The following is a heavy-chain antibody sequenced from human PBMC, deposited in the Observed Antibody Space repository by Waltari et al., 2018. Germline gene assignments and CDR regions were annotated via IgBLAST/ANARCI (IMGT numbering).Heavy chain of an antibody. J-gene: IGHJ6*03. V-gene: IGHV4-38-2*02. D-gene: IGHD6-6*01. CDR1: GYSISSGSY. CDR2: IYHSGST. CDR3: AREAAARHYYYYYMDV. Sequence: QVQLQESGPGLVKPSETLSLTCTVSGYSISSGSYWGWIRQPPGKGLEWIGSIYHSGSTYYNPSLKSRVTISVDTSKNKFSLKLSSVTAADTAVYYCAREAAARHYYYYYMDVWGKGTTVTISS.